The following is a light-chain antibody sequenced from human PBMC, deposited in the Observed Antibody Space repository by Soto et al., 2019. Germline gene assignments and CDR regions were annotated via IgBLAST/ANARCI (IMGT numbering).Light chain of an antibody. CDR3: LQHDSYPRT. CDR1: QGIRNN. CDR2: GAS. J-gene: IGKJ1*01. V-gene: IGKV1-17*01. Sequence: EIQMTQSPSSLFASVGDRVSITCRASQGIRNNVGWYQQKPGEAPKRLIYGASSLQSGVPSSFSGSGYGKEFTLTINSLRPEDFATYYCLQHDSYPRTFGQGTKLEIK.